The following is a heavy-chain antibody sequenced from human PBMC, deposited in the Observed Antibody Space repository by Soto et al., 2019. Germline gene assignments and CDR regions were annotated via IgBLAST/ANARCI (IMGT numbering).Heavy chain of an antibody. D-gene: IGHD4-17*01. J-gene: IGHJ4*02. V-gene: IGHV3-33*01. CDR1: GFTFSSYG. CDR2: IWYDGSNK. CDR3: ARDLAVTRDGFDY. Sequence: GGSLRLSCAASGFTFSSYGMHWVRQAPGKGLEWVAVIWYDGSNKYYADSVKGRFTISRDNSKNTLYLQMNSLRAEDTAVYYCARDLAVTRDGFDYWGQGTLVTVSS.